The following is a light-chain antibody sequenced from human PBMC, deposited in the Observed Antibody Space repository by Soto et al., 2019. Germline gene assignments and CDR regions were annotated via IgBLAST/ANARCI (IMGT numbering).Light chain of an antibody. V-gene: IGLV2-14*03. J-gene: IGLJ2*01. Sequence: QSALTQVASVSGSPGQSITISCTGTSGDVGGHDYVSWYQQYPGKAPKLMIYNVNYRPSGVSNRFSGSKSGNTASLTISGLQAEDEANYYCSSYTHTNTVVFGGGTKLTVL. CDR1: SGDVGGHDY. CDR3: SSYTHTNTVV. CDR2: NVN.